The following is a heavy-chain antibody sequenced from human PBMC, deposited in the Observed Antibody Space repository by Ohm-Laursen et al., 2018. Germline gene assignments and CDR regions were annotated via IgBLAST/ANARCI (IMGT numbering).Heavy chain of an antibody. CDR2: ISWNSGSI. Sequence: SLRLSCTATGFAFSSYAMSWVRQAPGKGLDWVSGISWNSGSIGYADSVKGRFTISRDNAKNSLYLQMNSLRAEDTALYYCAKDIRRLAAAGSNPDYWGQGTLVTVSS. V-gene: IGHV3-9*01. D-gene: IGHD6-13*01. CDR3: AKDIRRLAAAGSNPDY. CDR1: GFAFSSYA. J-gene: IGHJ4*02.